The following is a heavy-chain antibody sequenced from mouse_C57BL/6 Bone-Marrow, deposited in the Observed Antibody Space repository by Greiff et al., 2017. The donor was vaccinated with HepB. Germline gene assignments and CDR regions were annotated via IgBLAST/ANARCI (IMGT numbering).Heavy chain of an antibody. V-gene: IGHV5-4*01. CDR3: AGDGALYYYGSSYDYAMDY. CDR1: GFTFSSYA. CDR2: ISDGGSYT. Sequence: EVQRVESGGGLVKPGGSLKLSCAASGFTFSSYAMSWVRQTPEKRLEWVATISDGGSYTYYPDNVKGRFTISRDNAKNNLYLQMSHLKSEDTAMYYCAGDGALYYYGSSYDYAMDYWGQGTSVTVSS. J-gene: IGHJ4*01. D-gene: IGHD1-1*01.